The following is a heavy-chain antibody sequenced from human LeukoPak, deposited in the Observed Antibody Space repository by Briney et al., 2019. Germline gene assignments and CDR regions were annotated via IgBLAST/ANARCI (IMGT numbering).Heavy chain of an antibody. CDR1: GGSISSYY. J-gene: IGHJ4*02. Sequence: SETLSLTCTVSGGSISSYYWSWIRQPPGKGLEWIGYIYYSGSTNYNPSLKSRVTISVDTSKNQFSLKLSSVTAADTAVYYCARVTFAMYYYDSSGYYFDYWGQGTLVTVSS. D-gene: IGHD3-22*01. CDR2: IYYSGST. CDR3: ARVTFAMYYYDSSGYYFDY. V-gene: IGHV4-59*01.